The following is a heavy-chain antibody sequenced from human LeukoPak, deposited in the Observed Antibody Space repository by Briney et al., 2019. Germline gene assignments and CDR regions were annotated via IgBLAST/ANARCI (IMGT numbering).Heavy chain of an antibody. D-gene: IGHD5-12*01. J-gene: IGHJ6*02. Sequence: SETLSLTCAVYGGSFSGYYWSWIRQPPGKGLEWIGEINHSGSTNYNPSLKSRVTISVDTSKNQFSLKLSSVTAADTAVYYCASGDGGYDWGGGYYYYGMDVWGQGTTVTVSS. CDR3: ASGDGGYDWGGGYYYYGMDV. CDR1: GGSFSGYY. CDR2: INHSGST. V-gene: IGHV4-34*01.